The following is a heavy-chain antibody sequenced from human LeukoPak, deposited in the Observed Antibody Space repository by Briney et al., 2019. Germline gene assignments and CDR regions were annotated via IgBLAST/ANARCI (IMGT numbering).Heavy chain of an antibody. Sequence: SETLSLTCTVSGYSISSGYYWGWIRQPPGKGLEWIGSIYHSGSTYYNPSLKSRVTISVDTSKNQFSLKVSSVTAADTAVYYCARVDCTNGECLLFDYWGQGTLVTVSS. J-gene: IGHJ4*02. CDR3: ARVDCTNGECLLFDY. CDR2: IYHSGST. D-gene: IGHD2-8*01. CDR1: GYSISSGYY. V-gene: IGHV4-38-2*02.